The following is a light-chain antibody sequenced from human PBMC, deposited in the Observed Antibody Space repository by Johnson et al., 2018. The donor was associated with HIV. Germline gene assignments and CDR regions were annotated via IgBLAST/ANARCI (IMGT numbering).Light chain of an antibody. Sequence: QSVLTQPPSVSAAPGQKVTISCSGSSSNIGNNYVSWYQQLPGTAPKLLIYDNNERPSGIPDRFSGSKSGTSATLGITGLQTGDEADYYCGTWDNGLITYVFGTGIKVTGL. J-gene: IGLJ1*01. CDR2: DNN. CDR3: GTWDNGLITYV. CDR1: SSNIGNNY. V-gene: IGLV1-51*01.